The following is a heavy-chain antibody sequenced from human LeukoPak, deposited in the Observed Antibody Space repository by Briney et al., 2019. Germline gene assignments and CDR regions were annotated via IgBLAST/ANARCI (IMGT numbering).Heavy chain of an antibody. J-gene: IGHJ3*02. Sequence: GGSLRLSCAASGFTVSSNYMSWVRQAPGKGLEWVSIIYSGGSTFYADSVKGRFTISRDNSKNTLYLQMNSLRAEDTSVDYCARGGSYLSAFDNWGQGTMVTVSS. CDR1: GFTVSSNY. D-gene: IGHD1-26*01. CDR3: ARGGSYLSAFDN. CDR2: IYSGGST. V-gene: IGHV3-53*01.